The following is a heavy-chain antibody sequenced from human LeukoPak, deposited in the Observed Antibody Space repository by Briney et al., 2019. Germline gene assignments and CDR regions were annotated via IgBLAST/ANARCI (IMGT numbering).Heavy chain of an antibody. CDR2: IYHSGST. V-gene: IGHV4-30-2*01. Sequence: SETLSLTCAVYGGSFSGYYWSWIRLPPGKGLEWIGYIYHSGSTYYNPSLKSRVTISVDRSKNQFSLKLSSVTAADTAVYYCARALWYFDYWGQGTLVTVSS. CDR1: GGSFSGYY. D-gene: IGHD5-18*01. CDR3: ARALWYFDY. J-gene: IGHJ4*02.